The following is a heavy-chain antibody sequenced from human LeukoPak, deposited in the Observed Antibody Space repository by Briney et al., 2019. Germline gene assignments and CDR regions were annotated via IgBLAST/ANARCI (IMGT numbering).Heavy chain of an antibody. Sequence: ASVKVSCKASGYTFTGYYMHWARQAPGQGLEWMGWINPSSGGTNYAQKFQGRVTMTRDTSISTAYMELSRLRSDDTAVYYCARGDYDILTGYSPFDYWGQGTLVTVSS. CDR1: GYTFTGYY. CDR3: ARGDYDILTGYSPFDY. J-gene: IGHJ4*02. V-gene: IGHV1-2*02. CDR2: INPSSGGT. D-gene: IGHD3-9*01.